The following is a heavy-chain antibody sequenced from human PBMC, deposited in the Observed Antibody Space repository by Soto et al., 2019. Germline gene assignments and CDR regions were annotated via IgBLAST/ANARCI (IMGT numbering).Heavy chain of an antibody. CDR3: ARDYYDSSGYYYVDY. J-gene: IGHJ4*02. CDR1: GGTFSSYA. D-gene: IGHD3-22*01. V-gene: IGHV1-69*01. Sequence: QVQLVQSGAEVKKPGSSVKVSCKASGGTFSSYAISWVRQAPGQGLEWMGGIIPIFGTANYAQKFQGRVTITADESTSTAYMELSSPRSEDTAVYYCARDYYDSSGYYYVDYWGQGTLVTVSS. CDR2: IIPIFGTA.